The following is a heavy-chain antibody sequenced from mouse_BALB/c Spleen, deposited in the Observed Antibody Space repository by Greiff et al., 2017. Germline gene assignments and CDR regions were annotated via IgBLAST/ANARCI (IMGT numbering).Heavy chain of an antibody. V-gene: IGHV1S135*01. D-gene: IGHD2-3*01. CDR1: GYSFTSYY. J-gene: IGHJ3*01. CDR3: ARYADGYYPWFAY. Sequence: EVQLQQSGPELMKPGASVKISCKASGYSFTSYYMHWVKQSHGKSLEWIGYIDPFNGGTSYNQKFKGKATLTVDKSSSTAYMHLSSLTSEDSAVYDCARYADGYYPWFAYWGQGTLVTVSA. CDR2: IDPFNGGT.